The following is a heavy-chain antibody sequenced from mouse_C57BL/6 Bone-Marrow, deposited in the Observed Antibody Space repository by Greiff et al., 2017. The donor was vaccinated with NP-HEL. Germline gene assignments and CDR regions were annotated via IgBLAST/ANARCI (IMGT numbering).Heavy chain of an antibody. J-gene: IGHJ3*01. CDR3: ARGYDPWFAY. D-gene: IGHD2-3*01. CDR1: GFTFSSYA. V-gene: IGHV5-4*01. Sequence: EVHLVESGGGLVKPGGSLKLSCAASGFTFSSYAMSWVRQTPEKRLEWVATISDGGSYTYYPDNVKGRFTISRDNAKNNLYLQMSHLKSEDTAMYYCARGYDPWFAYWGQGTLVTVSA. CDR2: ISDGGSYT.